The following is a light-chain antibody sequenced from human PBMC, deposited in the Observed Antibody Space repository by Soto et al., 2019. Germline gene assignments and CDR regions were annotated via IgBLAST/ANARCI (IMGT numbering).Light chain of an antibody. V-gene: IGKV1-5*03. CDR1: QSINSW. Sequence: DIQMTQSPSTLSASVGDRVTITCRASQSINSWLAWYQQEPGKAPKLLIYKASSLQSGVPSRFSGSGSGTEFTLTISSLQPDDFATYYCLHYNSYPPWPFGQGTKVEIK. CDR2: KAS. CDR3: LHYNSYPPWP. J-gene: IGKJ1*01.